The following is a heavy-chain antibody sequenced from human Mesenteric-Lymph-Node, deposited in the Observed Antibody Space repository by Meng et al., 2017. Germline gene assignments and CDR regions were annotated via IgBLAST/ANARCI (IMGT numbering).Heavy chain of an antibody. CDR1: GGSISSGTHY. J-gene: IGHJ2*01. Sequence: SETLSLTCTVSGGSISSGTHYWIWIRQPAGKGLEWIGRIYSSGSTNYNPSLKSRVTISVDTSKNQFSLKLSSVTAAATAVYYCARVGYSSGWHFDLWGRGNRV. CDR3: ARVGYSSGWHFDL. V-gene: IGHV4-61*10. CDR2: IYSSGST. D-gene: IGHD6-19*01.